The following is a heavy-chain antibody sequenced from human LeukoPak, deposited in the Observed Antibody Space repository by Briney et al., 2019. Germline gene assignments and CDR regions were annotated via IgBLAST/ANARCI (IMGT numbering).Heavy chain of an antibody. D-gene: IGHD3-22*01. V-gene: IGHV1-18*01. CDR2: ISAYNGNT. J-gene: IGHJ1*01. CDR3: ARVRGYYDSSGYPSDYFQH. Sequence: ASVKVSCKASGYTFTSYGISWVRQAPGQGLEWMGWISAYNGNTNYARKLQGRVTMTTDTSTSTAYMELSSLRSEDTAVYYCARVRGYYDSSGYPSDYFQHWGQGTLVTVSS. CDR1: GYTFTSYG.